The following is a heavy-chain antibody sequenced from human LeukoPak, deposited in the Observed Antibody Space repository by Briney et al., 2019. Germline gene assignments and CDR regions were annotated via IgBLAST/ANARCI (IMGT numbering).Heavy chain of an antibody. D-gene: IGHD3-10*01. CDR2: INSDGSST. CDR3: AHLPSSGTGIVDY. CDR1: GFAFSSHW. Sequence: GGSLRLSCAASGFAFSSHWMHWVRQAPGKGLVWVSRINSDGSSTSYADSVKGRFTISRDNAKNTLYLQMNSLRAEDTAVYYCAHLPSSGTGIVDYWGQGTLVTVSS. V-gene: IGHV3-74*01. J-gene: IGHJ4*02.